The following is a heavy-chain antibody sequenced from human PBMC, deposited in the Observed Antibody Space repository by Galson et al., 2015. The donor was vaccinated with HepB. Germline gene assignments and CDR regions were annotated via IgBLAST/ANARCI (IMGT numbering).Heavy chain of an antibody. CDR1: GFSFGDYY. J-gene: IGHJ4*02. V-gene: IGHV3-11*06. D-gene: IGHD2/OR15-2a*01. CDR3: ASAQGIAVPSTAY. Sequence: SLRLSCAASGFSFGDYYMSWIRQAPGKGLEWVSYISDTTGFTNHADSVKGRFTTSRDNAKKSVFLQMTSLRAEDTAVYYCASAQGIAVPSTAYWGQGTLVTVSS. CDR2: ISDTTGFT.